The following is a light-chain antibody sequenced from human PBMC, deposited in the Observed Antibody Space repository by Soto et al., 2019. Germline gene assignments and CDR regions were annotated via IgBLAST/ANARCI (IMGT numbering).Light chain of an antibody. J-gene: IGKJ1*01. Sequence: EIVLTQSPGTLSLSPGERATLSCRASQSVSSTYVIWYQQKPGQAPRLLIYGASSRATGVPGRFSGGGAGTAFTLTISRLEPEDFAVYYCQHFVNSLTWTFGQGTKVEIK. CDR2: GAS. CDR3: QHFVNSLTWT. CDR1: QSVSSTY. V-gene: IGKV3-20*01.